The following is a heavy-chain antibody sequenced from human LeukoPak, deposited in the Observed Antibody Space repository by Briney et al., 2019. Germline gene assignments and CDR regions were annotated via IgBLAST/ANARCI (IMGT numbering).Heavy chain of an antibody. D-gene: IGHD6-19*01. J-gene: IGHJ6*03. Sequence: ASVKVSCKASGYTFTGYYMYWVRQAPGQGLEWMGWINPNTGGTNYAQKFQGRVTMTRDTSISTVYMELIRLRSDDTAVYYCAREGSGWYPPRYYYMDVWGKGTTVTVSS. CDR1: GYTFTGYY. V-gene: IGHV1-2*02. CDR2: INPNTGGT. CDR3: AREGSGWYPPRYYYMDV.